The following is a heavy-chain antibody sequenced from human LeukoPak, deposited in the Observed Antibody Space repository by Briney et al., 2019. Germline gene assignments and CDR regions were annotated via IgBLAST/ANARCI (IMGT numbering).Heavy chain of an antibody. CDR2: IYYSGST. J-gene: IGHJ5*02. Sequence: SETLSLTCTVSGGSISSYYWSWIRQPPGKGLEWIGYIYYSGSTKYNPSLKSRVTISVDTSKNQFSLKLSSVTAADTAVYYCARAPSNSGYNWFDLWGQGTLVTVSS. CDR1: GGSISSYY. D-gene: IGHD2-2*03. CDR3: ARAPSNSGYNWFDL. V-gene: IGHV4-59*01.